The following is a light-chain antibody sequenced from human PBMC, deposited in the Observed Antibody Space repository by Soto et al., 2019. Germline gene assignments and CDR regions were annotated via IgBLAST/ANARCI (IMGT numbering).Light chain of an antibody. V-gene: IGKV3-11*01. Sequence: EIVLTQSSAILSLSPGERATLSCRASQSVSSDLAWYQQKPGQAPRLFIYDASNRATGIPARFSGSGSGTDFTLTISSLEPEDFAVYHCQQRSSWPFTFGQGTRLEIK. J-gene: IGKJ5*01. CDR3: QQRSSWPFT. CDR2: DAS. CDR1: QSVSSD.